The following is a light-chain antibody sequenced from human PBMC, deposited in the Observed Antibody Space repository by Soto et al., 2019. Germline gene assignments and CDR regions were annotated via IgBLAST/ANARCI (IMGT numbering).Light chain of an antibody. CDR3: QQYETFSGT. Sequence: DIQMTQSPSTLSSSMGEAGTVTCRASQSVSCWLAWYQQKPGEAPKLLIYDASALPRGVPSRFSGSGSGTKFTLTIASLQPDDFATYYCQQYETFSGTFGPGTKVDI. CDR1: QSVSCW. V-gene: IGKV1-5*01. J-gene: IGKJ1*01. CDR2: DAS.